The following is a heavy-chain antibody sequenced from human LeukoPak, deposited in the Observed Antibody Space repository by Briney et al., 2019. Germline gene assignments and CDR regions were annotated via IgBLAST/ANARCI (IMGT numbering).Heavy chain of an antibody. D-gene: IGHD5-12*01. V-gene: IGHV4-59*01. J-gene: IGHJ4*02. Sequence: PSETLSLTCTLSGGSISTYYWSWVRQPPGKGLEWIGYIYHSGSTNYNPSLKSRVTISVDTSKNQFSLKLSSVTAADTAVYYCARGGGYASPIGYWGQGALVTVSS. CDR1: GGSISTYY. CDR3: ARGGGYASPIGY. CDR2: IYHSGST.